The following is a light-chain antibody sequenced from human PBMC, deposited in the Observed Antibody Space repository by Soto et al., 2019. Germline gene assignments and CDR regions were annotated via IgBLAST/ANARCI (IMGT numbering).Light chain of an antibody. CDR2: EGS. Sequence: QSALTQPASVSGSPGQSITISCTGTSSDVGGQKLVSWYQQHPGKAPKVLLYEGSERPSGVSDRFSGSKSGNTASLTISGLQAEDEADYYCCSYAGSITWVFGGGTKLTVL. J-gene: IGLJ3*02. CDR1: SSDVGGQKL. CDR3: CSYAGSITWV. V-gene: IGLV2-23*01.